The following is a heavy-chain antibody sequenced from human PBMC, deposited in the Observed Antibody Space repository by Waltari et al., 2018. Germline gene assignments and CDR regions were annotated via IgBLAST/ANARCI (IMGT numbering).Heavy chain of an antibody. V-gene: IGHV3-7*01. CDR3: ARSKLPPDY. CDR1: GFTFSRYW. J-gene: IGHJ4*02. D-gene: IGHD1-1*01. CDR2: IKEDGSEK. Sequence: EVQLVESGGGLVQPGGSLRLSCAASGFTFSRYWMSWFRQAPGKGLEWGANIKEDGSEKYYVDSVKGRFTISKDNAKNSLYLQMDSLRAEDTAVYYCARSKLPPDYWGQGTLVTVSS.